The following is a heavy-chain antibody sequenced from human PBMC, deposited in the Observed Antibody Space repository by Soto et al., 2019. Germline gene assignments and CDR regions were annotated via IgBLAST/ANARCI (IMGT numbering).Heavy chain of an antibody. D-gene: IGHD2-2*01. Sequence: QVHLVQSVAEVKKPGSSVNVSCKASGGTFSSYAISWVRQAPGQGLEWMGGIIPIFGPAHYALKFQGIVTITADASTSSACIALSSLRYEATAVYYGARGRHVPASSPFDYSGPGTLVTVSS. V-gene: IGHV1-69*01. J-gene: IGHJ4*02. CDR1: GGTFSSYA. CDR3: ARGRHVPASSPFDY. CDR2: IIPIFGPA.